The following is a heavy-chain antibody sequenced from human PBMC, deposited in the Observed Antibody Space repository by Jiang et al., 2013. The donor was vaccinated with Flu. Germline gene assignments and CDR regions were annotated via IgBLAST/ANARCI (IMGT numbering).Heavy chain of an antibody. CDR3: ARGWDCSGGSCYSQRPNWFDP. D-gene: IGHD2-15*01. Sequence: SGAEVKKPGASVKVSCKASGYTFTGYYMHWVRQAPGQGLEWMGWINPNSGGTNYAQKFQGWVTMTRDTSISTAYMELSRLRSDDTAVYYCARGWDCSGGSCYSQRPNWFDPWGQGTLVTVSS. CDR2: INPNSGGT. CDR1: GYTFTGYY. V-gene: IGHV1-2*04. J-gene: IGHJ5*02.